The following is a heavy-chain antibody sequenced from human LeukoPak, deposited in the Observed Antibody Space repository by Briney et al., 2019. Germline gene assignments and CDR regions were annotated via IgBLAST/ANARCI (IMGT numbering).Heavy chain of an antibody. Sequence: SETLSLTCAVYGGSFSGYYWSWIRQPPGKGLEWIGEINHSGSTNYNPSLKSRVTISVDTTKNQFSPKLSSVTAADTAVYYCASRQLYYYGSGRRDYWGQGTLVTVSS. CDR3: ASRQLYYYGSGRRDY. D-gene: IGHD3-10*01. CDR1: GGSFSGYY. CDR2: INHSGST. J-gene: IGHJ4*02. V-gene: IGHV4-34*01.